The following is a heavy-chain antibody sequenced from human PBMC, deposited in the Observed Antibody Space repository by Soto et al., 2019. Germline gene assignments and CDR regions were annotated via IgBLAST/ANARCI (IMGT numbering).Heavy chain of an antibody. Sequence: VGSLRLSCAASGFSFNTSGMHWVRQAPGKGLEWVAVIAFNGSQEFYGDSVRGRFTISRDNSKNTLFLQMKSLTPEDTAVYYCATKVRVTNYLYYGMDVWGQGTTVTVSS. CDR1: GFSFNTSG. D-gene: IGHD2-21*02. CDR3: ATKVRVTNYLYYGMDV. V-gene: IGHV3-30*03. CDR2: IAFNGSQE. J-gene: IGHJ6*02.